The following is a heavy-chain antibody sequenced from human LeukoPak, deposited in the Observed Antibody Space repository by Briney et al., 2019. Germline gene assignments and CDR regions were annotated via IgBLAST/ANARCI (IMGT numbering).Heavy chain of an antibody. J-gene: IGHJ4*02. V-gene: IGHV4-34*01. Sequence: SETLSLTCAVYGGSFSGNYWSWIRQSPEKGLEWIGSIYHSGSTYYNPSLKSRVTISVDTSKNQFSLKLSSVTAADTAVYYCARDLVGANFDYWGQGTLVTDSS. CDR3: ARDLVGANFDY. CDR1: GGSFSGNY. CDR2: IYHSGST. D-gene: IGHD1-26*01.